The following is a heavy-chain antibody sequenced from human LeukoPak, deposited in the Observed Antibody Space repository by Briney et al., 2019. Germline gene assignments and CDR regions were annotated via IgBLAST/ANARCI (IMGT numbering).Heavy chain of an antibody. CDR3: ARSTSGTFDY. V-gene: IGHV3-33*01. CDR2: IWYDGSNK. Sequence: GGSLRLSCAASGFTFSSYGMHWVRQAPGKGLEWVAVIWYDGSNKYYADSVKGRFTISRDNSKNTLYLQMNSLRAEDTAICYCARSTSGTFDYWGQGMLVTVSS. J-gene: IGHJ4*02. CDR1: GFTFSSYG. D-gene: IGHD6-13*01.